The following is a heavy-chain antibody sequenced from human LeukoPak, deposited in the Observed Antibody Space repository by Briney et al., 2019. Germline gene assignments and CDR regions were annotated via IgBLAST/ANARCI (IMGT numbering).Heavy chain of an antibody. V-gene: IGHV3-7*01. CDR1: GLTLSNYW. CDR2: IKPDGSEK. Sequence: GVSLRLSCVAPGLTLSNYWMSWVRQAPGKGLEWVATIKPDGSEKYYVDAVKVRFTISRDNDKNALYLELNSLRAEDTAVSYCARDPYSGSYSDCYYYYMDVWGKGTTVTVSS. CDR3: ARDPYSGSYSDCYYYYMDV. J-gene: IGHJ6*03. D-gene: IGHD1-26*01.